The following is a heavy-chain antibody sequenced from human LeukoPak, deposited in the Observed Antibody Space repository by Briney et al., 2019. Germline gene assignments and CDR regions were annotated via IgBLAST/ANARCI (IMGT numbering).Heavy chain of an antibody. CDR2: ISACNGNT. D-gene: IGHD6-6*01. J-gene: IGHJ4*02. CDR1: GYTFTSYG. Sequence: GASVKVSCKASGYTFTSYGISWVRQAPGQGLEWMGWISACNGNTNYAQKLQGRVTMTTDTSTSTAYMELRSLRSDDTAVYYCARDSAYSSSSAVDYWGQGTLVTVSS. V-gene: IGHV1-18*01. CDR3: ARDSAYSSSSAVDY.